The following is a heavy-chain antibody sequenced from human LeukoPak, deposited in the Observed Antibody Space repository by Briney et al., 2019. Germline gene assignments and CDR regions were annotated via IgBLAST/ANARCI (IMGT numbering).Heavy chain of an antibody. D-gene: IGHD1-26*01. Sequence: ASVKVSCKASGYTFIGYYIHWGRQAPGQGLEWMGWINPNSGGTNYAEKFQGRVTMTRTTSISTAYMELSSLRSDDTAVYFCASVGVEATATFDYWGQGTLVTVSS. CDR1: GYTFIGYY. V-gene: IGHV1-2*02. CDR3: ASVGVEATATFDY. CDR2: INPNSGGT. J-gene: IGHJ4*02.